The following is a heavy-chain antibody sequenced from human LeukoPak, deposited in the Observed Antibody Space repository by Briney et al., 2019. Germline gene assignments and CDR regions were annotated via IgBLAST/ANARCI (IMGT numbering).Heavy chain of an antibody. D-gene: IGHD4-23*01. CDR1: GYTFTSYG. V-gene: IGHV1-18*01. CDR3: ARDIYGGNSRYFINYYYYGMDV. CDR2: ISAYNGNT. J-gene: IGHJ6*02. Sequence: ASVTVSCTASGYTFTSYGISWVRQAPGQGLEWMGWISAYNGNTNYAQKLQGRVTMTTDTSTSTAYMELRSLRSDDTAVYYCARDIYGGNSRYFINYYYYGMDVWGQGTTVTVSS.